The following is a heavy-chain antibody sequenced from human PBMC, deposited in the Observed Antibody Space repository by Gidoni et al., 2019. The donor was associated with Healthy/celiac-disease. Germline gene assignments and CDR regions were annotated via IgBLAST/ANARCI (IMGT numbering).Heavy chain of an antibody. D-gene: IGHD2-15*01. CDR1: GFTFSSYA. CDR3: AKTPVYDFPYCSGGSGCLIWVAFDI. CDR2: IIGSGGST. J-gene: IGHJ3*02. V-gene: IGHV3-23*01. Sequence: EVQLLESGGGLVQPGGSLRLSCAASGFTFSSYAMSWVRQAPGTGLEWVSAIIGSGGSTYYADSVKGRFTISRDNSKNTLYLQMNSLRAEDTAVYYCAKTPVYDFPYCSGGSGCLIWVAFDIWGQGTMVTVSS.